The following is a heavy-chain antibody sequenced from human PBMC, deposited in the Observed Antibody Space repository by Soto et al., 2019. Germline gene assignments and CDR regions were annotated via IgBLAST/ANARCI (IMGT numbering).Heavy chain of an antibody. D-gene: IGHD2-15*01. V-gene: IGHV1-8*01. CDR2: MNPNSGNT. CDR1: GYTFTRYD. Sequence: ASVKVSCKASGYTFTRYDINWVRQATGQGLEWMGWMNPNSGNTGYAQKFQGRVTMTRNTSISTAYMELSSLRSEDTAVYYCARAGIAAKLYYYYMDVWGKGTTVTVSS. J-gene: IGHJ6*03. CDR3: ARAGIAAKLYYYYMDV.